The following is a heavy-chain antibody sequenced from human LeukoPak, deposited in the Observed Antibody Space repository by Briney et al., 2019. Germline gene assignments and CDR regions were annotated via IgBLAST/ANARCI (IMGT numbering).Heavy chain of an antibody. Sequence: GGSLRLSCAASGFTFSSYAMHWVRQAPGKGLEWVAVISYDGSNKYYADSVKGRFTISRDNSKNTLYLQMNSLRAEDTAVYYCATTRYYYDSSGYSNFDYWGQGTLVTVSS. CDR3: ATTRYYYDSSGYSNFDY. J-gene: IGHJ4*02. CDR2: ISYDGSNK. CDR1: GFTFSSYA. V-gene: IGHV3-30-3*01. D-gene: IGHD3-22*01.